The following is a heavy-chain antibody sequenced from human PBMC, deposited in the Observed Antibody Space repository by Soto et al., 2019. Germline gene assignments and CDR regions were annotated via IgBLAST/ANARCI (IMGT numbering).Heavy chain of an antibody. Sequence: XVSLRLSFTVSGFTFGTQRMSWVRQAPWKGLEWLANINQDANKKYYVDSMKGRFTILGDSSKNELFLRMDSLRAEDTAVYYCAAYNTSRHAAFDIWGQGTLVTVSS. CDR2: INQDANKK. V-gene: IGHV3-7*01. D-gene: IGHD1-20*01. CDR1: GFTFGTQR. J-gene: IGHJ3*02. CDR3: AAYNTSRHAAFDI.